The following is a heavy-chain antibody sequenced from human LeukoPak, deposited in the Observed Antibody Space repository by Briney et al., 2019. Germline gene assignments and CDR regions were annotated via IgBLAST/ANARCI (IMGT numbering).Heavy chain of an antibody. CDR3: AKNSGTGGCPTTD. CDR2: ISGSGGIT. D-gene: IGHD1/OR15-1a*01. Sequence: GGSLRLSCAASGFTFSSYTMSWVRQAPGKGKEWVSLISGSGGITYYADSVKGRFTISRDNSKNTLYLQMDSLRAEDTAVNYCAKNSGTGGCPTTDWGQGTLVNVSS. CDR1: GFTFSSYT. J-gene: IGHJ4*02. V-gene: IGHV3-23*01.